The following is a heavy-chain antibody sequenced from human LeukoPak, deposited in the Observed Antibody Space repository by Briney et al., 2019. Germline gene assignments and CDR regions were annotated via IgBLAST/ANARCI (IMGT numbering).Heavy chain of an antibody. D-gene: IGHD5-18*01. CDR3: ARDIYNYGYYDAFDI. CDR1: GFTFSSYS. CDR2: IHSSSNYI. J-gene: IGHJ3*02. Sequence: GGSLRLSCAASGFTFSSYSMKWVRQAPGKGLEWVSSIHSSSNYINYVDSVKGRFTISRDNAKNSLYLQMNSLRVEDTAMYYCARDIYNYGYYDAFDIWGQGTMVTVSS. V-gene: IGHV3-21*06.